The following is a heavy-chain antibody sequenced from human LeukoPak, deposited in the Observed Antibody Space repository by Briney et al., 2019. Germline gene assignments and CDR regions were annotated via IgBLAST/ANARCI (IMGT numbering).Heavy chain of an antibody. CDR2: INHSGST. J-gene: IGHJ4*02. V-gene: IGHV4-34*01. CDR3: ARGGIAAAGADY. CDR1: GGSFSGYY. Sequence: SETLSLTCTVYGGSFSGYYWSWIRQPPGKGLEWIGEINHSGSTNYNPSLKSRVTISVDTSKNQFSLKLSSVTAADTAVYYCARGGIAAAGADYWGQGTLVTVSS. D-gene: IGHD6-13*01.